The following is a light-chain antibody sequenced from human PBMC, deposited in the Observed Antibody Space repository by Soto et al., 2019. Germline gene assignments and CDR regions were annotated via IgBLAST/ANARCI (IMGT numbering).Light chain of an antibody. CDR2: DAS. V-gene: IGKV1-5*01. J-gene: IGKJ1*01. Sequence: DIQMTQSPSTLSASVGDRVTITCRASQSISSWLAWYQQKPGKAPKLLIYDASSLESGVPSRFSGSGSGTEFTLTISSLQPEDFATYSCLQHYSYPWSFGQGTKVDI. CDR3: LQHYSYPWS. CDR1: QSISSW.